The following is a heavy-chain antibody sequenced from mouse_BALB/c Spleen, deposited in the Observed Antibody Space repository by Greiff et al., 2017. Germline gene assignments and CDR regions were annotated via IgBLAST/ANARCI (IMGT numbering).Heavy chain of an antibody. D-gene: IGHD2-4*01. Sequence: EVQLQESGPELVKPGASVKISCKASGYTFTDYNMHWVKQSHGKSLEWIGYIYPYNGGTGYNQKFKSKATLTVDNSSSTAYMELRSLTSEDSAVYYCAPSTMITAWFAYWGQGTLVTVSA. CDR3: APSTMITAWFAY. CDR2: IYPYNGGT. J-gene: IGHJ3*01. CDR1: GYTFTDYN. V-gene: IGHV1S29*02.